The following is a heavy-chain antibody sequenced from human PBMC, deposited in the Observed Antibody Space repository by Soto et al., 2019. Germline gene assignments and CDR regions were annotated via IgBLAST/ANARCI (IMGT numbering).Heavy chain of an antibody. D-gene: IGHD6-13*01. J-gene: IGHJ3*02. Sequence: PSETLSLTCTVSGGSITTVGNYWSWIRQFPGKGLEWIGHIPYSGSTNSNPSLRRRLSMSVDTSKNQCSLELSSVTAADTAVYYCARSAAGKGGGFDIWGQGTMVTVSS. CDR1: GGSITTVGNY. CDR2: IPYSGST. CDR3: ARSAAGKGGGFDI. V-gene: IGHV4-31*03.